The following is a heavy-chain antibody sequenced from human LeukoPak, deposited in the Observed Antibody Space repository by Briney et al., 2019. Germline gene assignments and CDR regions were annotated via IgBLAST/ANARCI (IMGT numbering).Heavy chain of an antibody. CDR3: ARGGVGAYAFDI. CDR2: IYYRGST. Sequence: SQTLSLTCTVSGGSISSGGYYWSWIRQPPGKGLEWIGYIYYRGSTNYNPSLKSRVTISVDTSKNQFSLKLSSVTAADTAVYYCARGGVGAYAFDIWGQGTMVTVSS. D-gene: IGHD1-26*01. CDR1: GGSISSGGYY. V-gene: IGHV4-61*08. J-gene: IGHJ3*02.